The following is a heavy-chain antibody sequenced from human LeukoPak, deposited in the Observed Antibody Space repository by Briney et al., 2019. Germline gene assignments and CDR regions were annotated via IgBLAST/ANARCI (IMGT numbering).Heavy chain of an antibody. V-gene: IGHV1-18*01. CDR2: ISAYNGNT. CDR3: PRLRSEAVSSMWGKKTYYFDY. J-gene: IGHJ4*02. CDR1: GYTFTSYG. Sequence: ASVKVSCKASGYTFTSYGISWVRQAPGQGLEWMGWISAYNGNTNYAQKLQGRVTMTTDTSTSTAYMELRSLRSDDTAMYYCPRLRSEAVSSMWGKKTYYFDYWGQGTLVTVSS. D-gene: IGHD5/OR15-5a*01.